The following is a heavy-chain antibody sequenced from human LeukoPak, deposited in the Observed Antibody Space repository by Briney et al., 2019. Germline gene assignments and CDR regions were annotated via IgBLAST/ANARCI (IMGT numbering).Heavy chain of an antibody. CDR3: AKDAIPAAIIYHYYYYMDV. CDR2: ISGSGGST. V-gene: IGHV3-23*01. D-gene: IGHD2-2*02. J-gene: IGHJ6*03. CDR1: GFTFSSYA. Sequence: GGSLRLSCAASGFTFSSYAMSWVRQAPGKGLEWVSAISGSGGSTYYADSVKGRFTVSRDNSKNTLYLQMNSLRAEDTAIYYCAKDAIPAAIIYHYYYYMDVWGKGTTVTVSS.